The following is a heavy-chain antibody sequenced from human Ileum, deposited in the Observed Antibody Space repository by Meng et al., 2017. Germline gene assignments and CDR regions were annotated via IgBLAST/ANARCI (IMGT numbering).Heavy chain of an antibody. V-gene: IGHV1-18*01. CDR2: ISAYSGNT. CDR3: ARDTVGTTLGDY. J-gene: IGHJ4*02. Sequence: QVELVQSGAGGTKPGASVKVSCKASGYIFTRYGIGWVRQAPGQGLEWMGWISAYSGNTKYAQKLQGRVTMTTDTSTSTAYMELRNLRSDDTAVYYCARDTVGTTLGDYWGQGTLVTVSS. D-gene: IGHD4-23*01. CDR1: GYIFTRYG.